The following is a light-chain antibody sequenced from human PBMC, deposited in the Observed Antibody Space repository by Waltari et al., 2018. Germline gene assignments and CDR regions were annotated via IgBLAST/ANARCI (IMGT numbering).Light chain of an antibody. J-gene: IGKJ4*01. CDR2: KAS. V-gene: IGKV1-5*03. Sequence: DIQMTQSPSSLSASVGDRVTITCRASQAINIWLAWYQQKPGKAPNLLIYKASSLQSGVPSRFSGIGSGTDFTLIISSLQPEDFATYYCQQYNSSPLTFGCGTKVEIK. CDR3: QQYNSSPLT. CDR1: QAINIW.